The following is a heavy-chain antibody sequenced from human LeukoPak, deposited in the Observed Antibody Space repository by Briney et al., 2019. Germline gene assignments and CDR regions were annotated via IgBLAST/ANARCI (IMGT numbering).Heavy chain of an antibody. Sequence: GGSLRLSCAASGFTFSSYEMNWVRQAPGKGLEWVPYISSSGSTIYYADSVKVRFTISRDNAKNSLYLQMYSLRAEDTAVYYCARDLYDSSGWADWGQGTLVTVSS. CDR3: ARDLYDSSGWAD. CDR2: ISSSGSTI. J-gene: IGHJ4*02. D-gene: IGHD6-19*01. CDR1: GFTFSSYE. V-gene: IGHV3-48*03.